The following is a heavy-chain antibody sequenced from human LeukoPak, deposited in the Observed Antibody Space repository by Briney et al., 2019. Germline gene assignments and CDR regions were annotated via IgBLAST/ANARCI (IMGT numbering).Heavy chain of an antibody. J-gene: IGHJ1*01. CDR2: ISSTSSFI. CDR1: GFTFSSYS. D-gene: IGHD3-9*01. V-gene: IGHV3-21*01. Sequence: PGGSLRLSCAASGFTFSSYSINWVRQAPGKGLEWVSCISSTSSFIYYADSVKGRFTISRDNAKNSLYLQMNSLRAEDTAVYYCARDILTGSQSRFQHWGQGTLVTVSS. CDR3: ARDILTGSQSRFQH.